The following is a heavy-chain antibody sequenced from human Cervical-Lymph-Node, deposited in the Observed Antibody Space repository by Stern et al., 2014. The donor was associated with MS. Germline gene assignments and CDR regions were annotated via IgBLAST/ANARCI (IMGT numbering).Heavy chain of an antibody. Sequence: VQLVQSGAEVKKPGASVTVSCKASGYTFNTYGISWVRQAPGQGLEWMGWITAYNGNRNYAQKVQGRVTMTTDTSTSTAYMELRSLRSDDTAVYFCARDERDYFDTSGYPEYYFDYWGQGTLVTVSS. CDR3: ARDERDYFDTSGYPEYYFDY. CDR2: ITAYNGNR. CDR1: GYTFNTYG. J-gene: IGHJ4*02. V-gene: IGHV1-18*04. D-gene: IGHD3-22*01.